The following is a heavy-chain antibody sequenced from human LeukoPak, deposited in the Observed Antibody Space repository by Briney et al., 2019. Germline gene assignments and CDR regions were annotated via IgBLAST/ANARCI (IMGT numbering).Heavy chain of an antibody. D-gene: IGHD1-26*01. CDR2: ITGGDGGT. Sequence: PGGSLRLSCAASGFTFSTSAISWVRQAPGEGLDWVSTITGGDGGTYYADSVKGRFTLSRDNSQHTVYLQMNSLRAEDTAVYYCARRLLVGTTVRPYFDYWGQGTLVTVSS. V-gene: IGHV3-23*01. J-gene: IGHJ4*02. CDR1: GFTFSTSA. CDR3: ARRLLVGTTVRPYFDY.